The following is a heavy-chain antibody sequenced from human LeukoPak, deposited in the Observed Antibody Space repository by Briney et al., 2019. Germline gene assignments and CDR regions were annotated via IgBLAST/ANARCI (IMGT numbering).Heavy chain of an antibody. CDR3: TIAAASPHDAFDI. D-gene: IGHD6-13*01. Sequence: GGSLRLSCAASGFTFSRYWMSWVRQAPGKGLEWVANIKEDGSEKYYVDSVKGRFTISRDNAKNSLYLQMNSLRAEDTALYYCTIAAASPHDAFDIWGQGTMVTVSS. V-gene: IGHV3-7*03. CDR2: IKEDGSEK. J-gene: IGHJ3*02. CDR1: GFTFSRYW.